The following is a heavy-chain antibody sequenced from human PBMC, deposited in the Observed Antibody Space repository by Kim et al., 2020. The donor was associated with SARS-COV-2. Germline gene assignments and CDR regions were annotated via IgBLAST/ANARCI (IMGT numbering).Heavy chain of an antibody. J-gene: IGHJ4*02. CDR3: EGGGCSLDS. Sequence: GERTYYANFVKGRFTISRDTFTNTLDLQMDSLRVEDTAVYYCEGGGCSLDSWGQGTLVTVSS. D-gene: IGHD3-10*02. CDR2: GERT. V-gene: IGHV3-23*01.